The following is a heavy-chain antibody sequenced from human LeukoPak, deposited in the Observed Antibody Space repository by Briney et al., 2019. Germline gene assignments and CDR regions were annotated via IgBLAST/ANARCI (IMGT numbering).Heavy chain of an antibody. CDR2: ISPDGSEK. J-gene: IGHJ6*03. D-gene: IGHD6-19*01. CDR1: GFRFGSDW. Sequence: GGSLRLSCAVSGFRFGSDWMSWVRQAPGKGLEWVANISPDGSEKFYVDSVKGRFTISRDNGKNSLYLQLNSLRADDTAVYYCARSLYPSVADTYYYYYYMDVWGKGTTVTVSS. V-gene: IGHV3-7*01. CDR3: ARSLYPSVADTYYYYYYMDV.